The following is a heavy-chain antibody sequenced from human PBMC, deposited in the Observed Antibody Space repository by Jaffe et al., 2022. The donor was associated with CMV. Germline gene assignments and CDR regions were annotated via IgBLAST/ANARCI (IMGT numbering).Heavy chain of an antibody. D-gene: IGHD3-22*01. Sequence: QAQLVQSGAEVKKPGASVKVSCKASGYTFTNFGISWVRQAPGQGLEWMGWSSPYNGETKYVQNLQGRVTLTTDTSTYTAYMELTSLTSDDTAVYYCVRGGSSGPKGWFDPWGQGTLVIVSS. CDR1: GYTFTNFG. CDR2: SSPYNGET. CDR3: VRGGSSGPKGWFDP. V-gene: IGHV1-18*01. J-gene: IGHJ5*02.